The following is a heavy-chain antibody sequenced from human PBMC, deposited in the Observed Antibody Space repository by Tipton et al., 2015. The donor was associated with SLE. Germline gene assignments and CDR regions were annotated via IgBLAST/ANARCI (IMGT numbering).Heavy chain of an antibody. CDR1: GFRFGDYS. J-gene: IGHJ5*02. V-gene: IGHV3-49*03. CDR2: IRSKEYGGTT. D-gene: IGHD3-10*01. Sequence: SLRLSCTSSGFRFGDYSMSWFRQAPGKGLEWVGFIRSKEYGGTTEYAASVKGRFTISRDDSRSIGYLQMNSLKTEDTAVYYCASSHGPGGSHGRGAWGQGPLVSVSS. CDR3: ASSHGPGGSHGRGA.